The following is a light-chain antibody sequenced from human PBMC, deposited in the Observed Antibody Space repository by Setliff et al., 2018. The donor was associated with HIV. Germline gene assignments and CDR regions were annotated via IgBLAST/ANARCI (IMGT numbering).Light chain of an antibody. Sequence: QSALAQPASVSGSPGQSITISCTGTSSDVGKYNYVSWYQQRPGEAPKLIIYDVTNRPSGVSNRLSGSKSGNTASLTISGLQAEDEADYYCSSYTTSSIRLFGGGTKVTVL. CDR1: SSDVGKYNY. J-gene: IGLJ2*01. V-gene: IGLV2-14*03. CDR3: SSYTTSSIRL. CDR2: DVT.